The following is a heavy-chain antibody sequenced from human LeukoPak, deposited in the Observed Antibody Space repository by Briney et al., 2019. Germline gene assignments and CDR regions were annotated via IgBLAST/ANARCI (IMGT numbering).Heavy chain of an antibody. Sequence: ASVTVSCKASGYTFTSYAMNWVRQAPGQGLEWMGWINTNTGNPTYAQGFTGRFVFSLDTSVSTAYLQISSLKAEDTAVYYCASTLRFLDLQHWGQGTLVTVSS. CDR3: ASTLRFLDLQH. D-gene: IGHD3-3*01. CDR1: GYTFTSYA. CDR2: INTNTGNP. J-gene: IGHJ1*01. V-gene: IGHV7-4-1*02.